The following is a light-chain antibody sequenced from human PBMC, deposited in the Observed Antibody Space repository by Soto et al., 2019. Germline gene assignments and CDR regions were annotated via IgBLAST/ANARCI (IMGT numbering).Light chain of an antibody. CDR2: GAS. CDR1: QSVSSNY. Sequence: TQSPGTLSSSPGERATLSCRASQSVSSNYLAWYQQKPGQAPRLLIYGASSRATGIPDRFSGSGSGTDFTLTIDRLESEDFALYNCQQYNIWPVTFGGGTKVEIK. J-gene: IGKJ4*01. V-gene: IGKV3-20*01. CDR3: QQYNIWPVT.